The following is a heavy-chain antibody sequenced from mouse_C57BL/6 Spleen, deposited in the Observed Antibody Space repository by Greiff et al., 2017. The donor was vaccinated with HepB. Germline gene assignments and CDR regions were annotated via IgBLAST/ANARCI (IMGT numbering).Heavy chain of an antibody. CDR1: GYTFTSYG. CDR3: AKYYYGSSYDAMDY. J-gene: IGHJ4*01. V-gene: IGHV1-81*01. Sequence: VQLQQSGAELARPGASVKLSCKASGYTFTSYGISWVKQRTGQGLEWIGEIYPRSGNTYYNEKFKGKATLTADKSSSTAYTELRSLTSEDSAVYFCAKYYYGSSYDAMDYWGQRPSVTVSS. CDR2: IYPRSGNT. D-gene: IGHD1-1*01.